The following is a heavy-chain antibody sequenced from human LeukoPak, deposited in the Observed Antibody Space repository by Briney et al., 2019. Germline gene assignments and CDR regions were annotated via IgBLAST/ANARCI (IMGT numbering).Heavy chain of an antibody. J-gene: IGHJ5*02. CDR3: ARHQPDDYDFWSGLNWFDP. CDR1: GGSISSSSYY. CDR2: IYYSGST. Sequence: SEALSLTCTVSGGSISSSSYYWGWIRQPPGKGLEWIGSIYYSGSTYYNPSLKSRVTISVDTSKNQLSLKLSSVTAADTAVYYCARHQPDDYDFWSGLNWFDPWGQGTLVTVSS. D-gene: IGHD3-3*01. V-gene: IGHV4-39*01.